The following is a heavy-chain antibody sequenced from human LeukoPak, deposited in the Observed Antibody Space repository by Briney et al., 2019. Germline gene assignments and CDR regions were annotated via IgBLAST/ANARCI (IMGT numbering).Heavy chain of an antibody. CDR3: ARRGTYYYGSGGYLPGSYAMDV. CDR2: IYPGDSDT. D-gene: IGHD3-10*01. J-gene: IGHJ6*02. V-gene: IGHV5-51*01. CDR1: GYSFTSYW. Sequence: GESLKISCKGSGYSFTSYWIVWVRQMPGKGLEWMGIIYPGDSDTRYSPSFQGQVTISADKSISTAYLQWSSLKASDTAMYYCARRGTYYYGSGGYLPGSYAMDVWGQGTTVTVAS.